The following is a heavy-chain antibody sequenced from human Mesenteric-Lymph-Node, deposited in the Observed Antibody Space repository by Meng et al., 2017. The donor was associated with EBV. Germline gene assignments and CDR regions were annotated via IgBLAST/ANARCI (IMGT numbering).Heavy chain of an antibody. CDR2: IYYTGST. D-gene: IGHD1-26*01. CDR3: ARGSLVGDPPGKFDY. Sequence: GQVEATGPGLVKPSGTRSLTCGVSGGSIGNSYWWRWVRQAPGKGLEWIGEIYYTGSTNYNPSLQSRVTISVDKSKNQFSLNVSSVTAADTAVYYCARGSLVGDPPGKFDYWGQGTLVTVSS. V-gene: IGHV4-4*02. CDR1: GGSIGNSYW. J-gene: IGHJ4*02.